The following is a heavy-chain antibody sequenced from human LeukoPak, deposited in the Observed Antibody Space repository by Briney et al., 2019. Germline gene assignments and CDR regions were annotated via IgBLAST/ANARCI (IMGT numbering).Heavy chain of an antibody. D-gene: IGHD2-15*01. CDR2: IFQGSGEI. CDR1: GFTFSTFA. V-gene: IGHV3-23*01. J-gene: IGHJ6*03. Sequence: GGSLRLSCAASGFTFSTFAMMWVRQPPGKGLKWVSSIFQGSGEIPYAYSVRGRFTISRDNCKGILSLQINSLRAEDTVVYYCAKECFYCSGGSCYSYYYYYMDVWGKGTTVTVSS. CDR3: AKECFYCSGGSCYSYYYYYMDV.